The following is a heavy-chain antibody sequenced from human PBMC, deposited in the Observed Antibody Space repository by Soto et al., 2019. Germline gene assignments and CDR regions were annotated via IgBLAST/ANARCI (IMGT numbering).Heavy chain of an antibody. CDR2: IRQDGGQT. D-gene: IGHD2-21*02. V-gene: IGHV3-7*05. CDR3: ARGRAMTSRGSVYYGMDV. Sequence: RRLSCAASGFTFRTYSMCWVRQAPGKGLEWVANIRQDGGQTNYVDSVRGRFTISRDSAENSLYLHMNSLRAEDTAVYYCARGRAMTSRGSVYYGMDVWAQGTTVTVS. J-gene: IGHJ6*02. CDR1: GFTFRTYS.